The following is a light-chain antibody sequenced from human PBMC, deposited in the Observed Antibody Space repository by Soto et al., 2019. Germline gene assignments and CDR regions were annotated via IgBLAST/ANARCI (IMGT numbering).Light chain of an antibody. CDR1: QSLLYNNTYNY. Sequence: DIVMTQSPLSLPVTPGEPASISCRFSQSLLYNNTYNYLDWYVQKPGQSPQLLIYFGSNRAPGVPDRFSGSGSGTDFTLKINRVEAEDVGTYYCMQALQSLTFGQGTRLEIK. V-gene: IGKV2-28*01. J-gene: IGKJ5*01. CDR3: MQALQSLT. CDR2: FGS.